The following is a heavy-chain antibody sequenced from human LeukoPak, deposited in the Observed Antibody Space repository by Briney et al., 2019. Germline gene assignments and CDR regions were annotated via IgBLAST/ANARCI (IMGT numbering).Heavy chain of an antibody. D-gene: IGHD1-26*01. V-gene: IGHV1-3*01. Sequence: ASVKVSCKASGYTFTSYATHWVRQAPGQRLEWMGWISAGNGNTKYSQNFQGKVTFISNTSATTAFMELSRLRSEDAAVYYCARDSGSGSNDYWGQGTLVTVSS. CDR1: GYTFTSYA. CDR2: ISAGNGNT. J-gene: IGHJ4*02. CDR3: ARDSGSGSNDY.